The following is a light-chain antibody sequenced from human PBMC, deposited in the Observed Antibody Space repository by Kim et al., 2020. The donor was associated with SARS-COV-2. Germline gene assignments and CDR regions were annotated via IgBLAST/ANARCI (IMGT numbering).Light chain of an antibody. CDR1: SSDVGSNNL. J-gene: IGLJ2*01. Sequence: QSSTISCTGTSSDVGSNNLVSWYQQHPGKAPKLMIYEVSKRPSGVSNRFSGSKSGNTASLTISGLQAEDEADYYCCSYAGSSTSVVFGGGTQLTVL. V-gene: IGLV2-23*02. CDR2: EVS. CDR3: CSYAGSSTSVV.